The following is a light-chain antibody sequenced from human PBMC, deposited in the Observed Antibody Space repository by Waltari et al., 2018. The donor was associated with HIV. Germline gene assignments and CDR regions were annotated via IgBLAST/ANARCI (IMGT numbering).Light chain of an antibody. J-gene: IGLJ1*01. V-gene: IGLV2-14*03. CDR2: DVS. Sequence: HSALTQPASVSGSPGQSITISCTGTSSDVGGYNYVSWYQQHPGKAPKLMIYDVSNLPSGVSNRFSGSKSGNTASLTISGLQAEDEADYYCSSYTSSSTRVFGTGTKVTVL. CDR1: SSDVGGYNY. CDR3: SSYTSSSTRV.